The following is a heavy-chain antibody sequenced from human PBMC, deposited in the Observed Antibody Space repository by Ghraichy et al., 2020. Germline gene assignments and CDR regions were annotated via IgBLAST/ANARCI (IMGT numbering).Heavy chain of an antibody. Sequence: GGSLRLSCAASGFTFSTYTMNWVRQAPGKGLEWVSSISSSSTYIYYADSVKGRFTISRDNAKNSLYLQMISLTAEDTAVYFCASSSTSNGYWGQGTLVTVSS. J-gene: IGHJ4*02. CDR1: GFTFSTYT. V-gene: IGHV3-21*01. CDR2: ISSSSTYI. CDR3: ASSSTSNGY. D-gene: IGHD2-2*01.